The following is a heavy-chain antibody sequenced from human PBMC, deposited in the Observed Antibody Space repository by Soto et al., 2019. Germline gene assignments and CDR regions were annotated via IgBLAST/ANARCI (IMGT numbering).Heavy chain of an antibody. D-gene: IGHD1-26*01. V-gene: IGHV1-2*02. CDR3: ARGEAL. CDR2: ISANSGDT. CDR1: GYTFTDYY. J-gene: IGHJ4*02. Sequence: QVQLVQSGAEVKKPGASVKVSCKASGYTFTDYYMHWVRQAPGQGLEWMGWISANSGDTNYAQKFQGRVTMTRDTSIGTAYMELSSLRSDDTAVYYCARGEALWGQGTLVTVSS.